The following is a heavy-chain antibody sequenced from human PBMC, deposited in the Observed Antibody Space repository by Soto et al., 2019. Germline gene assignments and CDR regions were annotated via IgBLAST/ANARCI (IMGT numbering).Heavy chain of an antibody. J-gene: IGHJ5*02. V-gene: IGHV4-39*01. CDR2: IYYSGST. Sequence: SETLSLTCTVSGGSISSSSYYWGWIRQPPGKGLEWIGSIYYSGSTYYNPSLKSRVTISVDTSKNQFSLKLSSVTAADTAVYYCARHVEYYDILTGPHWFDPWGQGTLVTVSS. D-gene: IGHD3-9*01. CDR3: ARHVEYYDILTGPHWFDP. CDR1: GGSISSSSYY.